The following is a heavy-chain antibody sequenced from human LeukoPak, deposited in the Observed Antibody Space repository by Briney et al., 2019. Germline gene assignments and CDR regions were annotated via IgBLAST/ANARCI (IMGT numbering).Heavy chain of an antibody. V-gene: IGHV3-53*01. J-gene: IGHJ4*02. Sequence: PGGSLRLSCAASGFTVSSNYMSWVRQAPGKGLEWVSVIYSGGSTYYADSVKGRFTISRDNSKNTLYLQMNSLRAEDTAVYYCARDLYYYDSSGYSSFDYWGQGTLVTVSS. CDR2: IYSGGST. D-gene: IGHD3-22*01. CDR3: ARDLYYYDSSGYSSFDY. CDR1: GFTVSSNY.